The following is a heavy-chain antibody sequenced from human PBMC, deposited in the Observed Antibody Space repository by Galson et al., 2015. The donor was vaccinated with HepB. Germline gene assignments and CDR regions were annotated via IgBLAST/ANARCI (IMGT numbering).Heavy chain of an antibody. Sequence: SLRLSCAASGFTFSDYYMSWIRQAPGKGLEWVSYISSSSSYTNYADSVKGRFTISRDNAKNSLYLQMNSLRAEDTAVYYCARDPGDHGVYAIFDYWGQGTLVTVSS. V-gene: IGHV3-11*06. CDR3: ARDPGDHGVYAIFDY. J-gene: IGHJ4*02. CDR2: ISSSSSYT. CDR1: GFTFSDYY. D-gene: IGHD2-8*01.